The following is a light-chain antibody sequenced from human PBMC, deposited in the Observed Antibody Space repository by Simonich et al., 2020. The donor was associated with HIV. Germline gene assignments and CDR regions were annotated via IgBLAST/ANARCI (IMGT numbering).Light chain of an antibody. J-gene: IGKJ3*01. CDR1: QSVLYSYNNNNY. CDR3: QQYYTTPFT. Sequence: DIVMTQSPDSLAVSLGERATINCKSSQSVLYSYNNNNYLAWYQQKPGQPPKLLIYWASTRESGVPDRFSGCGSGTDFTLTISSLQAEDGALYYCQQYYTTPFTFGPGTKVDIK. CDR2: WAS. V-gene: IGKV4-1*01.